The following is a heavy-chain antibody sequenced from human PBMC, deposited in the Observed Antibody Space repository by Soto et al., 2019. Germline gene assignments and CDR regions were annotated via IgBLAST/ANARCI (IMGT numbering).Heavy chain of an antibody. J-gene: IGHJ6*02. CDR1: GGSLSNYG. Sequence: SVKVSCKASGGSLSNYGISWVRQAPGQGLEWMGGIIPAFGTANYAQKFQGRVTITADESTSIVYMDVTSLRSEDTAVYYCARGDATKIVVTTYYGMDVWGQGTTVTVSS. CDR2: IIPAFGTA. V-gene: IGHV1-69*13. CDR3: ARGDATKIVVTTYYGMDV. D-gene: IGHD4-17*01.